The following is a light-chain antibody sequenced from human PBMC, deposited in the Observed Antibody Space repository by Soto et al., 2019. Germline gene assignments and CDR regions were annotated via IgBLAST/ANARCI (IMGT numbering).Light chain of an antibody. CDR1: QSISSW. CDR2: KAS. Sequence: DIQMTQSPSTLSASVGDRVTITCRASQSISSWLAWYQQKPGKAPKLLIYKASSLESGVPSRFSGSGSGTEFALTISSLQPDDFASYDCQQYNSYPKFGQGTKVEIK. J-gene: IGKJ1*01. V-gene: IGKV1-5*03. CDR3: QQYNSYPK.